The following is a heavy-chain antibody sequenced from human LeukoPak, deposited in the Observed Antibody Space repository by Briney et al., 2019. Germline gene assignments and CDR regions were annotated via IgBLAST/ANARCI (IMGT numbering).Heavy chain of an antibody. D-gene: IGHD2-21*02. CDR3: ARAYCGGDCYRLRDYFDY. Sequence: GRSLRLSCAASGFTFSSYSMNWVRQAPGKGLEWVSSISSSSSYIYYADSVKGRFTISRDNAKNSLYLQMNSLRAEDTAVYYCARAYCGGDCYRLRDYFDYWGQGTLVTVSS. CDR2: ISSSSSYI. J-gene: IGHJ4*02. V-gene: IGHV3-21*01. CDR1: GFTFSSYS.